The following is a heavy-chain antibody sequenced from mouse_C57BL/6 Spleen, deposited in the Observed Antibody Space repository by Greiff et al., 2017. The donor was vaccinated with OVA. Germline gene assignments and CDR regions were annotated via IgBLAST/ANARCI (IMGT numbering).Heavy chain of an antibody. CDR2: IDPEDGET. D-gene: IGHD1-1*01. J-gene: IGHJ3*01. V-gene: IGHV14-2*01. CDR3: ASPHVYGSSAGRFAY. CDR1: GFNIKDYY. Sequence: VQLQQSGAELVKPGASVKLSCTASGFNIKDYYMHWVKQRTEQGLEWIGRIDPEDGETKYAPKFQGKATITADTSSNTAYLQLSSLTSEDTAVYYCASPHVYGSSAGRFAYWGQGTLVTVSA.